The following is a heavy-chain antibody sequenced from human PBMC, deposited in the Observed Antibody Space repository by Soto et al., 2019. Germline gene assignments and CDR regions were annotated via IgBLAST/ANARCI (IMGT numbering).Heavy chain of an antibody. CDR2: MNPNTGNT. CDR1: GYTFTSYD. J-gene: IGHJ5*02. Sequence: QVQLVQSGAEVKKPGASVKVSCKASGYTFTSYDINWVRQATGQGLEWMGWMNPNTGNTGYAQKFQGRVTMTRNTSISTAYMELSSLRSEDTAVYHCARGRAITGTMPSWGQGTLVTVSS. CDR3: ARGRAITGTMPS. D-gene: IGHD1-20*01. V-gene: IGHV1-8*01.